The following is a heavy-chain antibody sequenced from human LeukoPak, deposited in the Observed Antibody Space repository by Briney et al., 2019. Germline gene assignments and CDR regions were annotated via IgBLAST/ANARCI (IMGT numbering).Heavy chain of an antibody. CDR1: GYTFTGYY. CDR2: INPNSGGT. D-gene: IGHD5-18*01. Sequence: VAPVKVSCKASGYTFTGYYMHWVRQAPGQGLEWMGRINPNSGGTNYAQKFQDRVTMTRDTSISTAYMELSRLRSDDTAVYYCAVVDTAMVTFDYWGQGTLVTVSS. J-gene: IGHJ4*02. CDR3: AVVDTAMVTFDY. V-gene: IGHV1-2*06.